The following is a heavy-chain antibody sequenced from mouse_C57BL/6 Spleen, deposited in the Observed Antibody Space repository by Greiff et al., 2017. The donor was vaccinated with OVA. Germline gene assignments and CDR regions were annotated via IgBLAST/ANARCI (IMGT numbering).Heavy chain of an antibody. CDR1: GFSLTSYG. CDR3: SRNPHYYGSSYWYFDV. V-gene: IGHV2-2*01. J-gene: IGHJ1*03. CDR2: IWSGGST. Sequence: QVQLKESGPGLVQPSQSLSITCTVSGFSLTSYGVHWVRQSPGKGLEWLGVIWSGGSTAYNAAFISRLSISKDNSKSQVFFKMNSLQADDTAIYYCSRNPHYYGSSYWYFDVWGTGTTVTVSS. D-gene: IGHD1-1*01.